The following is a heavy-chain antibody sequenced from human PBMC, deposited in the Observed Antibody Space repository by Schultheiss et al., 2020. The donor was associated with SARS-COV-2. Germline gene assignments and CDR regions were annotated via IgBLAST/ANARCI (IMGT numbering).Heavy chain of an antibody. J-gene: IGHJ6*02. V-gene: IGHV3-21*04. Sequence: GGSLRLSCAASGFTFSSYSMNWVRQAPGEGPEWVSIVGTSGGHINYADSVKGRFTISRDNSKNTLYLQMDSLRAEDTAVYHCANHQRLDYLLDVWGQGTTVTVSS. CDR2: VGTSGGHI. D-gene: IGHD6-19*01. CDR3: ANHQRLDYLLDV. CDR1: GFTFSSYS.